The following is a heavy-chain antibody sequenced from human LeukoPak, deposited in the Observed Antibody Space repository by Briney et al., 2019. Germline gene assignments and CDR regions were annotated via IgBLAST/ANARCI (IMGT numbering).Heavy chain of an antibody. CDR3: AKNIVLNVYAPGY. V-gene: IGHV3-23*01. Sequence: GGSLRLSCAASGFTFSSYAMSWVRQAPGKGLEWGSTISGSGGGTYYADSVKGRFTIYRDNSKNTLYLQMNSLRAEDTAVYYCAKNIVLNVYAPGYWGQGTLVTVSS. J-gene: IGHJ4*02. D-gene: IGHD2-8*01. CDR2: ISGSGGGT. CDR1: GFTFSSYA.